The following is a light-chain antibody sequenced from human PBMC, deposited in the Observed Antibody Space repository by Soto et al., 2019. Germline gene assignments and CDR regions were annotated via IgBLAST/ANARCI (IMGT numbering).Light chain of an antibody. J-gene: IGKJ5*01. CDR3: QQYSTYPIT. V-gene: IGKV1-5*03. CDR2: KAS. CDR1: QSVTTG. Sequence: DIQMTQSPSTLSASVGDRVTITCRASQSVTTGLAWYQQKPGKAPKLLIYKASNLESGLPSRFTGSGSGTEFTLTISSLQSDDFATYYCQQYSTYPITFGQGTRLEMK.